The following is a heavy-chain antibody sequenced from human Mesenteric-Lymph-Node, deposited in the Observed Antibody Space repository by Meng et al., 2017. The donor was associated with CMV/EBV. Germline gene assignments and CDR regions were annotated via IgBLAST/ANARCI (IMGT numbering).Heavy chain of an antibody. V-gene: IGHV3-21*01. CDR1: GFTFNDYY. CDR2: ISSSSSYI. CDR3: ASTKQTTYSNAGYYYGMDV. J-gene: IGHJ6*02. D-gene: IGHD4-11*01. Sequence: GESLKISCAASGFTFNDYYMKWIRQAPGKGLEWVSSISSSSSYIYYADSVKGRFTISRDNAKNSLYLQMNSLRAEDTAVYYCASTKQTTYSNAGYYYGMDVWGQGTTVTVSS.